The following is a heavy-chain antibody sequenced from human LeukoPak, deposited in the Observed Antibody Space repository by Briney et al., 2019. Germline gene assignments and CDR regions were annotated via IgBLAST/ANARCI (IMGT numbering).Heavy chain of an antibody. J-gene: IGHJ5*02. Sequence: ASLKVSCKASGYTFTIYGISWVRQAPGQGPERMGEIIPYNDNTNYAQNLQGRVTMTTETSTSTDYMELRSLRSDDTAVYYCARAPGGYGGYDGENWFDPWGQGTLVTVSS. CDR1: GYTFTIYG. D-gene: IGHD5-12*01. CDR3: ARAPGGYGGYDGENWFDP. V-gene: IGHV1-18*01. CDR2: IIPYNDNT.